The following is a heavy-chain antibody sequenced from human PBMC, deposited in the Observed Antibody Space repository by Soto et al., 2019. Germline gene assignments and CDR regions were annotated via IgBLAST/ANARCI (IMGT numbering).Heavy chain of an antibody. CDR2: ISYDGSNK. V-gene: IGHV3-30-3*01. CDR1: GFTFSSYA. D-gene: IGHD5-12*01. CDR3: ARDLSRYSGYDCPIT. J-gene: IGHJ6*02. Sequence: QSGGSLRLSCAASGFTFSSYAMHWVRQAPGKGLEWVAVISYDGSNKYYADSVKGRFTISRDNSKNTLYLQMNSLRAEDTAVYYCARDLSRYSGYDCPITWGQGATVTVSS.